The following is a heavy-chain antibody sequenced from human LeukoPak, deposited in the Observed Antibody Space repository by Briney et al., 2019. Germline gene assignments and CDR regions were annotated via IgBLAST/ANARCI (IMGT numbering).Heavy chain of an antibody. CDR3: ARDLPYSSSWESIDY. D-gene: IGHD6-13*01. CDR1: GYSFSSYS. CDR2: ISAYNGKT. Sequence: GASVKVSCQTSGYSFSSYSIHWVRQAPGQGLEWMGWISAYNGKTNYAQKIQGRVTMITDTSTSTAYMELRSLRSDDTAVYYCARDLPYSSSWESIDYWGQGTLVTVSS. V-gene: IGHV1-18*01. J-gene: IGHJ4*02.